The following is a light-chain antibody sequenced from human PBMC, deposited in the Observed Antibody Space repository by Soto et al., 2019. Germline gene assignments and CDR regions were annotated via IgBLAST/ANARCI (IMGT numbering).Light chain of an antibody. V-gene: IGKV1-5*03. J-gene: IGKJ4*01. CDR3: QQYNSYSPLT. Sequence: DIRRTQSPSALSASTGDRGTITCRASQGISSYLAWYQQKPGKAPNLLIYKASRLETGVPSRFSGSGSGTEFTLTISFLQPDDFATYYCQQYNSYSPLTFGGGTKVDIK. CDR1: QGISSY. CDR2: KAS.